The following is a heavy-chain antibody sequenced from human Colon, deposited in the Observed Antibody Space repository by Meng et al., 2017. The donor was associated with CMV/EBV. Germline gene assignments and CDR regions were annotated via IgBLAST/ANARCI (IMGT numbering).Heavy chain of an antibody. J-gene: IGHJ4*02. V-gene: IGHV4-30-4*01. CDR2: IFRTGTA. Sequence: SGDSITSGDYYWTWIGQSPGKGLEWIGHIFRTGTADHNPSLGSRVSMSIDTSKNQFSLSLTSVTAADTATYCCARDRDYFDTFGYLFWGQGALVTVSS. CDR3: ARDRDYFDTFGYLF. CDR1: GDSITSGDYY. D-gene: IGHD3-9*01.